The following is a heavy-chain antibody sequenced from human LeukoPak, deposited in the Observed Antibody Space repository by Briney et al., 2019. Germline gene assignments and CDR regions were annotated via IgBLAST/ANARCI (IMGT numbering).Heavy chain of an antibody. V-gene: IGHV3-30*02. CDR3: AKDPEKGLAVARLEH. Sequence: GGSLRLSCAASEFTFNNNGMHWVRQAPGKGLEWVAFIRYDGIYKYYADSVKGRFTIFRDKSKTTLFLQMDSLRAEDTAVYYCAKDPEKGLAVARLEHWGQGTLVTVFS. J-gene: IGHJ5*02. CDR2: IRYDGIYK. CDR1: EFTFNNNG. D-gene: IGHD6-19*01.